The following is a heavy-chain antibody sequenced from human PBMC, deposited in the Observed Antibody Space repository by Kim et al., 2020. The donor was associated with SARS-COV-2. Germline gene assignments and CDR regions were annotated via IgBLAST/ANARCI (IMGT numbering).Heavy chain of an antibody. J-gene: IGHJ5*02. D-gene: IGHD3-3*01. CDR3: ARCHPKGTGIFGETAFDP. V-gene: IGHV1-69*13. Sequence: SVKVSCKASGGTFSSYAISWVRQAPGQGLEWMGGIIPIFGTANYAQKFQGRVTITADESTSTAYMELSSLRSEDTAVYYCARCHPKGTGIFGETAFDPWGQGTLVTVSS. CDR1: GGTFSSYA. CDR2: IIPIFGTA.